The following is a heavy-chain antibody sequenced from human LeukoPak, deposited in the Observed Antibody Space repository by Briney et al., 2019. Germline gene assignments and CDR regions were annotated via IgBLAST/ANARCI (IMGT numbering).Heavy chain of an antibody. CDR1: GFTFSSYA. Sequence: GGSLRLSCAASGFTFSSYAMHWVRQAPGKGLEWVAVISYDGSNKYYADSVKGRFTISRDNSKNTLYLQMNSLRAEDTAVYYCARGPSFYDFWSGYSINYYYYMDVWGKGTTVTVSS. D-gene: IGHD3-3*01. CDR2: ISYDGSNK. CDR3: ARGPSFYDFWSGYSINYYYYMDV. V-gene: IGHV3-30*04. J-gene: IGHJ6*03.